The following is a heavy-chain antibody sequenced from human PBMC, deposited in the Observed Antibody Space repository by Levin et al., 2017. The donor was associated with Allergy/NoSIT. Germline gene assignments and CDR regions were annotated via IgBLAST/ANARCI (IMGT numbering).Heavy chain of an antibody. CDR1: GGSISSYY. D-gene: IGHD2-21*02. V-gene: IGHV4-59*01. J-gene: IGHJ4*02. CDR3: ARAYCGGDCYYFDY. Sequence: LSQTLSLTCTVSGGSISSYYWSWIRQPPGKGLEWIWYIYYSWLTHYNPSLTSRVTISVDTSKNQFSLKLSSVTAADTAVYYCARAYCGGDCYYFDYWGQGTLVTVSS. CDR2: IYYSWLT.